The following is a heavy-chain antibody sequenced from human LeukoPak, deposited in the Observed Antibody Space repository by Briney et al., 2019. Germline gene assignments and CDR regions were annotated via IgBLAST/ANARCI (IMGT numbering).Heavy chain of an antibody. CDR3: ARYHYASGSFDY. CDR1: GASISSYY. J-gene: IGHJ4*02. CDR2: IYYSGTT. D-gene: IGHD3-10*01. V-gene: IGHV4-59*01. Sequence: SETLSLTCTVSGASISSYYWSWIRQPPGKGLEWIGYIYYSGTTNYNPSLKSRVTISVDTSKNQISLRLSSVTAGDTAVYYCARYHYASGSFDYWGQGTLVTVSS.